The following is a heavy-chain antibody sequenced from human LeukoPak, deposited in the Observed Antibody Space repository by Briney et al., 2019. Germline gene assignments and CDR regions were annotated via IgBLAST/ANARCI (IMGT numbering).Heavy chain of an antibody. J-gene: IGHJ4*02. CDR3: AKDRAALVYFDY. D-gene: IGHD2-8*02. CDR2: ISSSGSTI. V-gene: IGHV3-11*04. Sequence: TGGSLRLSCAASGFTFSDYYMSWIRQAPGKGLEWVSYISSSGSTIYYADSVKGRFTISRDNSKNTLYLQMNSLRAEDTAVYYCAKDRAALVYFDYWGQGTLVTASS. CDR1: GFTFSDYY.